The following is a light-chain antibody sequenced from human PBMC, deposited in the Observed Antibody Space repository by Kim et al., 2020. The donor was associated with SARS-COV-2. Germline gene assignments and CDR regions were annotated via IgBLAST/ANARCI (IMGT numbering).Light chain of an antibody. J-gene: IGLJ3*02. V-gene: IGLV3-1*01. CDR3: QAWDSNAGV. CDR1: KLGEKH. Sequence: GSPGQAATITCSGHKLGEKHVSWYQQKPGQSPVLVIYQDNKRPSGIPERFSGSNSGNTATLTVSGTQVMDEADYYCQAWDSNAGVFGGGTQLTVL. CDR2: QDN.